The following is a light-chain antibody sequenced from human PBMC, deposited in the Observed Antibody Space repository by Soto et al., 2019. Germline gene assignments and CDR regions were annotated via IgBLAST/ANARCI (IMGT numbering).Light chain of an antibody. J-gene: IGLJ3*02. CDR2: EVT. CDR3: CSYAGSDTYVL. V-gene: IGLV2-23*02. Sequence: QSALTQPASVSGSPGQSITISCSGTSSDVGRSNLVSWYQQHPGKAPKLMIYEVTTRPSGISPRFSGSKSGNTASLTISGLQAEDEADYYCCSYAGSDTYVLFGGGTKLTVL. CDR1: SSDVGRSNL.